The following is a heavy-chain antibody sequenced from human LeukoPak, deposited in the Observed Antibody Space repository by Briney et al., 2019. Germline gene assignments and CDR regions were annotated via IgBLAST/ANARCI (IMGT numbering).Heavy chain of an antibody. CDR1: GGSISSSSYY. CDR3: ARAARPYDSSGYFRY. V-gene: IGHV4-39*01. CDR2: IYYTGYT. Sequence: SETLSLTCTVSGGSISSSSYYWGWIRQPPGKGLEWIGSIYYTGYTYYNPSLQGRVTTSVDTSKNQFSLKLSSVTAADTAVYYCARAARPYDSSGYFRYWGQGTLVTVSS. J-gene: IGHJ4*02. D-gene: IGHD3-22*01.